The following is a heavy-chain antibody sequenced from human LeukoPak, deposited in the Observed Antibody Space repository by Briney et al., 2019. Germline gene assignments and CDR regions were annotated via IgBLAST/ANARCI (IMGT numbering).Heavy chain of an antibody. J-gene: IGHJ6*03. CDR2: IISSGVTT. CDR3: ARDREQLTYYYYYYMDV. V-gene: IGHV3-23*01. CDR1: GFTFSNYA. Sequence: PGGSLRLSCAASGFTFSNYAMAWVRQAPGKGLEWVSSIISSGVTTYLADSVRGRFTISRDNSKNTLYLQMNSLRAEDTAVYYCARDREQLTYYYYYYMDVWGKGTTVTVSS. D-gene: IGHD6-13*01.